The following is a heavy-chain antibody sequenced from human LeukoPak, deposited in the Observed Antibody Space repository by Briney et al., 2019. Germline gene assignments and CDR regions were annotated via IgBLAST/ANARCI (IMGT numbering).Heavy chain of an antibody. CDR1: GFTFSSYA. D-gene: IGHD3-16*02. V-gene: IGHV3-23*01. CDR2: ISGSGGGT. CDR3: AKDGRLQLSHAFDI. J-gene: IGHJ3*02. Sequence: GGSLRLSCAASGFTFSSYAMSWVRQAPGKGLEWVSAISGSGGGTYYADSVKGRFSISKDNSKNTLYLQINSLRAEDTAVYYCAKDGRLQLSHAFDIWGQGTMVTVSS.